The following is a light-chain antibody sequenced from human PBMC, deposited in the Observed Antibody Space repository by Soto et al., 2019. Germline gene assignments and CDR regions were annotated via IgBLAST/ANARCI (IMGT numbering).Light chain of an antibody. CDR2: STS. CDR1: QSVSSN. V-gene: IGKV3-15*01. J-gene: IGKJ5*01. CDR3: QQYSKWPPIT. Sequence: EIVMTQSPATLSVSPGGRATLSCRASQSVSSNLAWYQQKPGQAPRLLIYSTSTRATGIPARFSGSGSETEFTLTISSLQSEDFAVYYCQQYSKWPPITFGQGTRLEIK.